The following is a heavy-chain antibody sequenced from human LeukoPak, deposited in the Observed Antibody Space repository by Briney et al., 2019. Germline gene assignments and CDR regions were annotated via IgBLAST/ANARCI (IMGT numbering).Heavy chain of an antibody. D-gene: IGHD1-26*01. CDR3: AKDRFDSPYSASGI. V-gene: IGHV3-23*01. CDR2: IRGSGGTT. CDR1: GFTFSSYA. J-gene: IGHJ3*02. Sequence: RSGGSLRLSCAASGFTFSSYAMSWVRQAPGKGLEWVSRIRGSGGTTYYADSVKGRFTISRDNSKNTLYLQMSSLRVEDTAVYYCAKDRFDSPYSASGIWGQGTLVIVSS.